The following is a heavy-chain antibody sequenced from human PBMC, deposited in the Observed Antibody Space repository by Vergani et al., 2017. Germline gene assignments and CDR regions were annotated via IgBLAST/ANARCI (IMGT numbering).Heavy chain of an antibody. J-gene: IGHJ4*02. V-gene: IGHV3-53*01. CDR2: IYSGGST. Sequence: EVQLVESGGGLIQPGGSLRLSCAASGFTVSSNYMSWVRQAPGQGLEWVSVIYSGGSTYYADSVKGRFTISRDNSKNTLYLQMNSRRAEDTAVYYCARGDFRGSYSFDYWGQGTLVTVSS. D-gene: IGHD1-26*01. CDR3: ARGDFRGSYSFDY. CDR1: GFTVSSNY.